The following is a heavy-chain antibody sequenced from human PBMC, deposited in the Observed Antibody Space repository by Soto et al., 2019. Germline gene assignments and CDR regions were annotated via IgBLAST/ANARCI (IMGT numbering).Heavy chain of an antibody. D-gene: IGHD1-26*01. V-gene: IGHV3-11*01. CDR3: ANLAKNYYHYMDV. J-gene: IGHJ6*03. CDR2: ISTSGSST. CDR1: GFSFSDYY. Sequence: QVQLVESGGGLVKPGGSLRLSCAASGFSFSDYYMSWIRQAPGKGLEWVSLISTSGSSTDYADSVKGRFTISRDNAKNSLSLQMNSLRAEDTAVYYCANLAKNYYHYMDVWGKETTVTVSS.